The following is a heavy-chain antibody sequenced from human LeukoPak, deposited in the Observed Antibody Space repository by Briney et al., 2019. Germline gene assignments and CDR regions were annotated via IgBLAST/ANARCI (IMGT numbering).Heavy chain of an antibody. V-gene: IGHV4-61*02. CDR1: GGSISSGSYY. CDR3: ARVSWGSDSSGYYSPQIDY. Sequence: SQTLSLTCTVSGGSISSGSYYWSWIRQPAGKGLEWIGRIYTSGSTNYNPSLKSRATISVDTSKNQFSLKLSSVTAADTAVYYCARVSWGSDSSGYYSPQIDYWGQGTLVTVSS. CDR2: IYTSGST. J-gene: IGHJ4*02. D-gene: IGHD3-22*01.